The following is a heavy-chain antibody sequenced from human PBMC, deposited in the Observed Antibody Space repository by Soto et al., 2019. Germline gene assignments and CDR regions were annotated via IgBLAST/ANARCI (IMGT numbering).Heavy chain of an antibody. CDR2: ILHDGSAE. V-gene: IGHV3-30*03. J-gene: IGHJ6*02. CDR1: GFTFTSYG. D-gene: IGHD5-12*01. CDR3: ARSRDGYTFYFYYGMHG. Sequence: SLRLSCAASGFTFTSYGMHWVRQAPGKGLEWMALILHDGSAEYYADSVKGRFTISRDNSKNTLYLQMNSLRAEDTAVYYCARSRDGYTFYFYYGMHGSGQVTTVTGSS.